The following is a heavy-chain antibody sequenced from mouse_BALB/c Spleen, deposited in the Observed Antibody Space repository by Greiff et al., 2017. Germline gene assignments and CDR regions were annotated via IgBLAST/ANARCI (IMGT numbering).Heavy chain of an antibody. V-gene: IGHV5-6-5*01. Sequence: EVQVVESGGGLVKPGGSLKLSCAASGFTFSSYAMSWVRQTPEKRLEWVASISSGGSTYYPDSVKGRFTISRDNARNILYLQMSSLRSEDTAMYYCARGPGPFDYWGQGTTLTVSS. J-gene: IGHJ2*01. CDR2: ISSGGST. D-gene: IGHD3-3*01. CDR3: ARGPGPFDY. CDR1: GFTFSSYA.